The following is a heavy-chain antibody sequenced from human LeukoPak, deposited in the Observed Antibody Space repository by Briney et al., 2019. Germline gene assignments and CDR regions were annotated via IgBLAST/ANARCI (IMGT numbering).Heavy chain of an antibody. CDR3: ARGSSGSYHYYYYYMDV. CDR2: IYSGGST. Sequence: GGSLRLSCAASGFTVSSNYMSWVRQAPGKGLEWVSVIYSGGSTYYADSVKGRFTISRDNSKNTLYLQMNSLRAEDTAVYYCARGSSGSYHYYYYYMDVWGKGTTVTVSS. V-gene: IGHV3-53*01. CDR1: GFTVSSNY. J-gene: IGHJ6*03. D-gene: IGHD1-26*01.